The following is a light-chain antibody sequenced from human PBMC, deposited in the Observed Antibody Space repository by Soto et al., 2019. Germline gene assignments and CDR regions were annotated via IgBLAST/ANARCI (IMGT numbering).Light chain of an antibody. CDR3: QHYNNWPQT. Sequence: EIVMTQSPGTLSVSPGERATLSCRASQSVSNKLAWYQQKPGQAPRLLIYGASTRATGIPARFSGSGSGTEFTLTISSLQSEDFALYYCQHYNNWPQTFGQGTKVDIK. J-gene: IGKJ1*01. CDR2: GAS. V-gene: IGKV3D-15*01. CDR1: QSVSNK.